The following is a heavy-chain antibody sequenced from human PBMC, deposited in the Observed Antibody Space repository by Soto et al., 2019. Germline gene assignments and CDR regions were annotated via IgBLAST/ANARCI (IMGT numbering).Heavy chain of an antibody. Sequence: PSETLSLTCAVSGGSISSGGYSWSWIRQPPGKGLEWIGYIYHSGSTYYNPSLKSRVTISVDRSKNQFSLKLNSMTAADTAVYYCARVPQGGGYTVCFDYWGQGTLVTVSS. D-gene: IGHD5-12*01. J-gene: IGHJ4*02. CDR3: ARVPQGGGYTVCFDY. CDR2: IYHSGST. V-gene: IGHV4-30-2*01. CDR1: GGSISSGGYS.